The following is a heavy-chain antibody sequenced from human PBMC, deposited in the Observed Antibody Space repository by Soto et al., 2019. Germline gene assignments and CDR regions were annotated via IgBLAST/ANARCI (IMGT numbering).Heavy chain of an antibody. Sequence: PGGSLRLSCAVSGFTFGNHWMTWVRQAPGKGLEFLANISPDGSEKYYVDSVKGRFTISRDNAENSVYLEMDSLRAEDTALYYCARDVDADLRTDFDYWGRGTLVTVSS. V-gene: IGHV3-7*03. CDR3: ARDVDADLRTDFDY. J-gene: IGHJ4*02. CDR1: GFTFGNHW. D-gene: IGHD4-17*01. CDR2: ISPDGSEK.